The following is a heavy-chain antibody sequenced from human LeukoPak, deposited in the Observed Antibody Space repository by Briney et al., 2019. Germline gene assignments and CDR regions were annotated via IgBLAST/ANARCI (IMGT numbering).Heavy chain of an antibody. CDR2: IKQDGSEK. CDR3: ARGYDFWSGYPDAFDI. Sequence: GGSLRLSCAASGFTFSSYWMSWVRQAPGKGLEWVANIKQDGSEKYYVDSVKGRFTISRDNAKNSLYLQMNSLRAEDTAVYYCARGYDFWSGYPDAFDIWGQGTMVTVSS. J-gene: IGHJ3*02. D-gene: IGHD3-3*01. V-gene: IGHV3-7*01. CDR1: GFTFSSYW.